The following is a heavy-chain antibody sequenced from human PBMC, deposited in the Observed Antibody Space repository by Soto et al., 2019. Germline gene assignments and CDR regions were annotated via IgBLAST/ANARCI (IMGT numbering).Heavy chain of an antibody. CDR1: GYTFTSYY. CDR2: INPSSGSE. D-gene: IGHD6-19*01. CDR3: ARDRRSSYSSCWYYCDF. V-gene: IGHV1-46*01. J-gene: IGHJ4*02. Sequence: QVQLVQSGAEVKKPGASVKVSCKASGYTFTSYYMHWVRQAPGQRLERLGIINPSSGSENYAQKFQGRTPMIRDTSTSTGYMQLSSLRSEDTAFYYCARDRRSSYSSCWYYCDFWCQGTLVTVSS.